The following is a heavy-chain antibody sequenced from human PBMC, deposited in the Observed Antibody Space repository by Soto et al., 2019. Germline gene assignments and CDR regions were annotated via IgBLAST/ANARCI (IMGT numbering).Heavy chain of an antibody. V-gene: IGHV5-10-1*03. J-gene: IGHJ3*02. CDR1: GYSFTSYW. Sequence: EVQLVQSGAEVKKPGESLRISCKGSGYSFTSYWISWVRQMPGKGLEWMGRIDPSDSYTNYSPSFQGHVTISADKSISTAYLQWSSLKASDTAMYYCASVYIVGATYDAFDIWGQGTMVTVSS. CDR2: IDPSDSYT. D-gene: IGHD1-26*01. CDR3: ASVYIVGATYDAFDI.